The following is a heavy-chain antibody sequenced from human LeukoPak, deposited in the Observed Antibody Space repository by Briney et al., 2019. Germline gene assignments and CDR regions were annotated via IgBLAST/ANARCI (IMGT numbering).Heavy chain of an antibody. J-gene: IGHJ4*02. CDR3: ARFYDIYYFDY. CDR1: GFTFSSYW. D-gene: IGHD3-16*01. Sequence: GGSLRLSCAASGFTFSSYWMSWVRQAPGKGLEWVANIKQDGSEKYYVDSVKGRFTISRDNAKNSLYLQMNSLRAEDMAVYYCARFYDIYYFDYWGQGTLVTVSS. CDR2: IKQDGSEK. V-gene: IGHV3-7*01.